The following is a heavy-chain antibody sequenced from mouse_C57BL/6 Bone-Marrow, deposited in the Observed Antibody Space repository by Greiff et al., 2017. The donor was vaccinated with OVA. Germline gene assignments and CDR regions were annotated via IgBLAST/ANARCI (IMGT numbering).Heavy chain of an antibody. CDR1: GYTFTDYY. CDR2: INPNNGGT. V-gene: IGHV1-26*01. Sequence: EVQLQQSGPELVKPGASVKISCKASGYTFTDYYMNWVKQSHGKSLEWIGDINPNNGGTSYNQKFKGKATLTVDKSSSTAYMELRSLTSEDSAVYYCARGGYSNYEGGSDYWGQGTTLTVSS. J-gene: IGHJ2*01. CDR3: ARGGYSNYEGGSDY. D-gene: IGHD2-5*01.